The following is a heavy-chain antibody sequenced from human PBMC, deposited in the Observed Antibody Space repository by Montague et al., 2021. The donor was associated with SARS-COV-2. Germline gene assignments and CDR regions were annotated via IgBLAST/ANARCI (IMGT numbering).Heavy chain of an antibody. CDR2: IRTTGHT. J-gene: IGHJ4*02. V-gene: IGHV4-61*02. CDR3: VRFGSGTLEFDL. Sequence: SLSLTCTVSGAPISTGIYYWSWIRQPAGKGLEWIGRIRTTGHTDYNSSLESRVFMSVDTSTNQFSLSLTSVTAADTAVYFCVRFGSGTLEFDLWGQGTLVTVSS. D-gene: IGHD1-26*01. CDR1: GAPISTGIYY.